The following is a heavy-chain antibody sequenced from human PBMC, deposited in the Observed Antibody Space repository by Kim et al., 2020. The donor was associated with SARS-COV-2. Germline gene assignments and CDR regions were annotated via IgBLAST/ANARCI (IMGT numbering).Heavy chain of an antibody. Sequence: SETLSLTCAVSGGSISSSNWWSWVRQPPGKGLEWIGEIYHSGSTNYNPSLKSRVTISVDKSKNQFSLKLSSVTAADTAVYYCARLGYCSGGSCYNYWGQGTLVTVSS. CDR2: IYHSGST. CDR3: ARLGYCSGGSCYNY. D-gene: IGHD2-15*01. V-gene: IGHV4-4*02. J-gene: IGHJ4*02. CDR1: GGSISSSNW.